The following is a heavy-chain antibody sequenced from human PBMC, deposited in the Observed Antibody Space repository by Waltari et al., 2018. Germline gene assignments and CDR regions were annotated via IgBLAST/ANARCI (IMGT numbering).Heavy chain of an antibody. D-gene: IGHD3-3*01. Sequence: QVQLVESGGGVVQPGRSLRLPCATSGFTFRSYGMPWARQAPGKGLEWVAVIWYDGSNKYYADSVKGRFTISRDNSKNTLYLQMNSLRAEDTAVYYCARDDDFWSGYPRVWGQGTLVTVSS. V-gene: IGHV3-33*01. J-gene: IGHJ4*02. CDR2: IWYDGSNK. CDR3: ARDDDFWSGYPRV. CDR1: GFTFRSYG.